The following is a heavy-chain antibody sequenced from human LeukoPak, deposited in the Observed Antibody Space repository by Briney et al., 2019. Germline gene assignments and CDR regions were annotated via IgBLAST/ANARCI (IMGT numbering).Heavy chain of an antibody. D-gene: IGHD1-26*01. Sequence: GDAVKVSCKASGYTFTNYIISWVRQAPGQGLEWMGWIRAYNGNTNYAQKLQGRVTMTTDTSTATAYMELRSLRSDDTAVYYCARGGNYFRFDPWGQGTLVTVSS. CDR1: GYTFTNYI. CDR2: IRAYNGNT. CDR3: ARGGNYFRFDP. V-gene: IGHV1-18*01. J-gene: IGHJ5*02.